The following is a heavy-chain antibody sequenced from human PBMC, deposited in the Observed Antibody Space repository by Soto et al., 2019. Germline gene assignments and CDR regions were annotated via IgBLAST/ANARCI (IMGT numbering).Heavy chain of an antibody. CDR1: GGSFSGYY. D-gene: IGHD2-2*01. CDR3: ARYCSSTSCTSYDYGMDV. V-gene: IGHV4-34*01. CDR2: INHSGST. Sequence: SETLSLTCAVYGGSFSGYYWSWIRQPPGKGLEWIGEINHSGSTNYNPSLKSRVTISVDTSKNQFSLKLSSVTAADTAVYYCARYCSSTSCTSYDYGMDVWGQGXTVTV. J-gene: IGHJ6*02.